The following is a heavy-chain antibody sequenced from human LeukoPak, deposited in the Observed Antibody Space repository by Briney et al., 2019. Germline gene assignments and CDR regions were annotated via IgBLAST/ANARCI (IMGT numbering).Heavy chain of an antibody. Sequence: SETLSVTCTVSGGSLSGYYWTWIRQPPVKGLEWIGYIYFGGSTNYNPSLKSRITMSLDTSKNQFSLKLSSVTAADTAVYYCARQTYYASGTYYFLEFWGQGTLVTVSS. CDR1: GGSLSGYY. CDR3: ARQTYYASGTYYFLEF. CDR2: IYFGGST. J-gene: IGHJ4*02. V-gene: IGHV4-59*01. D-gene: IGHD3-10*01.